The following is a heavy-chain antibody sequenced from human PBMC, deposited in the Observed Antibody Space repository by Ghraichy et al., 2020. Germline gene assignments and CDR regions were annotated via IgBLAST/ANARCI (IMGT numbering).Heavy chain of an antibody. Sequence: GGSLRLSCAASGFTFDDYGMSWVRQASGKGLEWVYGINWNGGSTGYADSVKGRFTISRDNAKNSLYLQMNSLRAEDTSLYYCARGDSSGYPKYYFDYWVQCTLVTVSS. J-gene: IGHJ4*02. CDR3: ARGDSSGYPKYYFDY. CDR1: GFTFDDYG. CDR2: INWNGGST. D-gene: IGHD3-22*01. V-gene: IGHV3-20*04.